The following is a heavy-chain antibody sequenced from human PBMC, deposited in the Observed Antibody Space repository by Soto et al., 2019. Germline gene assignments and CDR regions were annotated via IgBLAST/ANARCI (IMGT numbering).Heavy chain of an antibody. V-gene: IGHV1-69*01. J-gene: IGHJ4*02. CDR3: ARLYRMEYSGYDLADY. D-gene: IGHD5-12*01. Sequence: QVQLVQSGAEVKKPGSSVKVSCKASGGTFSSYAISWVRRAPGQGLEWMGGIIPIFGTANYAQKFQGRVTITADESTSTAYMELSSLRSEDTAVYYCARLYRMEYSGYDLADYWGQGTLVTVSS. CDR1: GGTFSSYA. CDR2: IIPIFGTA.